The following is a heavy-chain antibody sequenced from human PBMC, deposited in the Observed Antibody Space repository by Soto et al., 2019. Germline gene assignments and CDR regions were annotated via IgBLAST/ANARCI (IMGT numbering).Heavy chain of an antibody. CDR3: ARDLPYGDYLRYYYYMDV. J-gene: IGHJ6*03. Sequence: SETLSLTCAVYGGSFSGYYWSWIRQPPGKGLEWIGEINHSGSTNYNPSLKSRVTISVDTSKNQFSLKLSSVTAADTAVYYCARDLPYGDYLRYYYYMDVWGKGTTVTVSS. CDR2: INHSGST. D-gene: IGHD4-17*01. V-gene: IGHV4-34*01. CDR1: GGSFSGYY.